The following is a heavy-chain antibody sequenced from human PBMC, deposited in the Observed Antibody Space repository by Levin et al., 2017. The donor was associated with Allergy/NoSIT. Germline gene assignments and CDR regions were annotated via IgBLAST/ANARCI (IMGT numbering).Heavy chain of an antibody. V-gene: IGHV3-49*03. CDR3: GRDVVVTIDY. CDR1: GFTFGDYS. CDR2: IRSKAYRGTT. Sequence: QAGGSLRLSCTGSGFTFGDYSMSWFRQAPGKGLEWVGFIRSKAYRGTTEYAASVKGRFTFSRDDSKSVAYLQMNSLKSEDTAVYYCGRDVVVTIDYWGQGTLVTVSS. J-gene: IGHJ4*02. D-gene: IGHD2-21*01.